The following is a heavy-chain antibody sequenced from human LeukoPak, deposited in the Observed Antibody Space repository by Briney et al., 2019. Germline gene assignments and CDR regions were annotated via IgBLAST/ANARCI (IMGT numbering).Heavy chain of an antibody. CDR3: ARLGARQILEY. CDR1: GVSFSSYW. CDR2: IRQDGGAK. Sequence: GGSLRLSCAASGVSFSSYWMSWVRQAPGKGLEWVANIRQDGGAKYYLDSVKGRFTVSRDNAKNSLYLQTNSLRAEDTAVYSCARLGARQILEYWGQRPLVTVSS. D-gene: IGHD4-17*01. J-gene: IGHJ4*02. V-gene: IGHV3-7*01.